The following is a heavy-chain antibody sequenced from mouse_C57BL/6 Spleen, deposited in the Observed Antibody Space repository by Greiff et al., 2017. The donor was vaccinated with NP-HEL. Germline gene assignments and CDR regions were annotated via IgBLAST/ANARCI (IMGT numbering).Heavy chain of an antibody. CDR2: INPNNGGP. CDR1: GFNFNDYN. D-gene: IGHD2-3*01. J-gene: IGHJ2*01. Sequence: EVQLQQSGPELVKPGASVKMSCTASGFNFNDYNMHWVKQSPGKSLEWIGYINPNNGGPSYTPKFKGKATLTENTSSSTAYMQLRSLTSEDSAVYCGARYHDGYLDDWGKGTTLTVSS. V-gene: IGHV1-22*01. CDR3: ARYHDGYLDD.